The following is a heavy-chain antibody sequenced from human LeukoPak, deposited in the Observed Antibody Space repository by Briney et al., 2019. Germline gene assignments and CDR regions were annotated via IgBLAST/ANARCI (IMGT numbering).Heavy chain of an antibody. J-gene: IGHJ6*02. V-gene: IGHV4-34*01. CDR3: ARVLYYYDSSGYYRYYYYYYGMDV. CDR2: INHSGST. Sequence: SETLSLTCAVYGGSFSGYYWSWIRQPPGKGLEWIGEINHSGSTNYNPSLKGRVTISVDTSKNQFSLKLSSVTAADTAVYYCARVLYYYDSSGYYRYYYYYYGMDVWGQGTTVTVSS. D-gene: IGHD3-22*01. CDR1: GGSFSGYY.